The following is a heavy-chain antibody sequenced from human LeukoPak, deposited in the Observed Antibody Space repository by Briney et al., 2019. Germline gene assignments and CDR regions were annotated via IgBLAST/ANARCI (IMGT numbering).Heavy chain of an antibody. CDR3: SRDSGMAATGSIGY. D-gene: IGHD1-1*01. V-gene: IGHV1-2*06. J-gene: IGHJ4*02. CDR1: GYTFTDYY. Sequence: ASVKVSCTASGYTFTDYYMHWVRQAPGQGLEWIGRINPNNDGTNYAQKFQGRVTMTRDTSISTVYMELRGLRSDDTAVYYCSRDSGMAATGSIGYWGQGTLVTVSS. CDR2: INPNNDGT.